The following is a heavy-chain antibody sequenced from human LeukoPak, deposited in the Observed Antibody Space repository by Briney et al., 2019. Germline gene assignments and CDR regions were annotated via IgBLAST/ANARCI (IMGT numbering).Heavy chain of an antibody. D-gene: IGHD6-13*01. CDR2: IYYSGST. V-gene: IGHV4-59*01. Sequence: SETLSLTCTVSGGSISSYYWSWIRQPPGKGLEYIGYIYYSGSTNYNPSLKSRVTISVDTSKNQFSLKLSSVTAADTAVYYCARWYSSSWAAFDIWGQGTMVTVSS. CDR1: GGSISSYY. CDR3: ARWYSSSWAAFDI. J-gene: IGHJ3*02.